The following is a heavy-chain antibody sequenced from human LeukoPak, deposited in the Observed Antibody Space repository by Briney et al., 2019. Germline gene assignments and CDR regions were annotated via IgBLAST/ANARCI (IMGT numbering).Heavy chain of an antibody. CDR3: AQQWLILGAFDI. Sequence: GGPLRLSCAASGFTFSSYAMSWVRQAPGKGLEWVSAISGSGDSTYYADSVKGRFTISRDNSKNTLYLQMNSLRAEDTAVYYCAQQWLILGAFDIWGQGTMVTVSS. J-gene: IGHJ3*02. D-gene: IGHD6-19*01. V-gene: IGHV3-23*01. CDR1: GFTFSSYA. CDR2: ISGSGDST.